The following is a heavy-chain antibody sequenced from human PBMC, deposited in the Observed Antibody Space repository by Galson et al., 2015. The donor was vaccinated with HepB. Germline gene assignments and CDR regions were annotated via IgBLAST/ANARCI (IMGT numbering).Heavy chain of an antibody. CDR3: ARDPENYYDRSCAFDI. V-gene: IGHV7-4-1*02. D-gene: IGHD3-22*01. CDR1: GYTFTSYA. CDR2: INTNTGNP. Sequence: SVKVSCKASGYTFTSYAMNWVRQAPGQGLEWMGWINTNTGNPTYAQGFTGRFVFSLDTSVSTAYLQISSLKAEDTAVYYCARDPENYYDRSCAFDIWGQGTMVTVSS. J-gene: IGHJ3*02.